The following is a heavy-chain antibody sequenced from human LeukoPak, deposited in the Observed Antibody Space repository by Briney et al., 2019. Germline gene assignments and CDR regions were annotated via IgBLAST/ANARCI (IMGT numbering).Heavy chain of an antibody. Sequence: PGGSLRLSCAASGFTFNNYWMTWVRQAPGQGLEWVASIRDDGSAKYYVDSVKGRFTISRDDAKNSLSLQMNSLRAEDTATYYCAKWEWLLYRPGSFDYWGQGTLVTVSS. CDR3: AKWEWLLYRPGSFDY. CDR2: IRDDGSAK. CDR1: GFTFNNYW. V-gene: IGHV3-7*01. D-gene: IGHD3-3*01. J-gene: IGHJ4*02.